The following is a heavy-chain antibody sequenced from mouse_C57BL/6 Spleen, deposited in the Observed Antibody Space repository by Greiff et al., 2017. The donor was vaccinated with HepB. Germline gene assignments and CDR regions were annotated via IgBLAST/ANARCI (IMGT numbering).Heavy chain of an antibody. V-gene: IGHV5-16*01. Sequence: EVKLMESEGGLVQPGSSMKLSCTASGFTFSDYYMAWVRQVPEKGLEWVANINYDGSSTYYLDSLKSRFIISRDNAKNILYLQMSSLKSEDTATYYCARDGYGNYGYFDYWGQGTTLTVSS. D-gene: IGHD2-1*01. CDR3: ARDGYGNYGYFDY. CDR1: GFTFSDYY. CDR2: INYDGSST. J-gene: IGHJ2*01.